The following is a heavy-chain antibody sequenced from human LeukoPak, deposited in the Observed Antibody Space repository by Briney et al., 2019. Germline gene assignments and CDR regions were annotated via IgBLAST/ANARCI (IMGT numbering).Heavy chain of an antibody. J-gene: IGHJ4*02. CDR2: ISWNSGTI. V-gene: IGHV3-9*01. D-gene: IGHD3-10*01. CDR3: AKKGTDYGTGTLDS. Sequence: GGSLRLSCAASGFTFDDYAMHWVRQVPGKGLEWVSGISWNSGTIVYADSVKGRFTISRDNAKNSLYLQMNSLRPQDTALYYCAKKGTDYGTGTLDSWGQGTLVTVSS. CDR1: GFTFDDYA.